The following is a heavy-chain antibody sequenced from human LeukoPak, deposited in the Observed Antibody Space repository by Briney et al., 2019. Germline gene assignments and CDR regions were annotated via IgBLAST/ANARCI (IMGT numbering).Heavy chain of an antibody. Sequence: GGSLRLSCAASGFTFSSYSMNWVRQAPGKGLEWVSSISSSSSYIYYADSVKGRFTISRDNAKNSLYLQMNSLRAEDTAVYYCARDSVEDYVWGSYRYERWGQGTLVTVSS. J-gene: IGHJ4*02. CDR1: GFTFSSYS. V-gene: IGHV3-21*01. CDR2: ISSSSSYI. CDR3: ARDSVEDYVWGSYRYER. D-gene: IGHD3-16*02.